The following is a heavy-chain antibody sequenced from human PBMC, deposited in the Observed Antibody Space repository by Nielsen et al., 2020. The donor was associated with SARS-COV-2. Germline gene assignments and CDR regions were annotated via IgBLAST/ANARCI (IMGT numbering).Heavy chain of an antibody. D-gene: IGHD1-14*01. J-gene: IGHJ2*01. CDR1: GFTFSKYS. CDR2: IYYSGST. CDR3: AKPAGGDNYWYFDL. Sequence: ESLKISCAASGFTFSKYSMTWVRQAPGKGLEWIGAIYYSGSTYYNPSLKSRVTISMDTSKNQFSLKLNSVTAADTAVYYCAKPAGGDNYWYFDLWGRGTLVTVSS. V-gene: IGHV4-59*05.